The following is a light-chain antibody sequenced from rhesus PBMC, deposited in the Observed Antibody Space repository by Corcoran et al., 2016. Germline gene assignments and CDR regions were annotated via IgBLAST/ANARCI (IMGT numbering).Light chain of an antibody. CDR3: MQALEFPYS. J-gene: IGKJ2*01. CDR2: EVS. V-gene: IGKV2-104*01. CDR1: QSLLDSEDGNTY. Sequence: DIVMTQTPLSLPVTLGEPASISCRSSQSLLDSEDGNTYLEWYLQKPGKSPQLLIYEVSNRASGVPDRFIGSGSDTDFTLKISRVEAEEVGVYYCMQALEFPYSFGQGTKVEIK.